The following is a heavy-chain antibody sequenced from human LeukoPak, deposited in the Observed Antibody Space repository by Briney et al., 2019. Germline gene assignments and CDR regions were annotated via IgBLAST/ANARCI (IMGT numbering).Heavy chain of an antibody. Sequence: ASVKVSCKASGGTFSSYAISWVRQAPGQGLEWMGRIIPILGIANYAQKFQGRVTITADKSTSTAYMELGSLRSEDTAVYYCARLTTVSFDYWGQGTLVTVSS. D-gene: IGHD4-11*01. J-gene: IGHJ4*02. CDR1: GGTFSSYA. CDR2: IIPILGIA. CDR3: ARLTTVSFDY. V-gene: IGHV1-69*04.